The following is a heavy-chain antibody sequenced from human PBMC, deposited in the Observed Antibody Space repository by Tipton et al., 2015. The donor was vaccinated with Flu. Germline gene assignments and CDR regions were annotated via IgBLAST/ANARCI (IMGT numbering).Heavy chain of an antibody. CDR1: GGSISSSY. CDR2: ISTSGST. J-gene: IGHJ3*02. Sequence: LRLSCTVSGGSISSSYWSWIRQPAGKGLEWIGRISTSGSTKYNASLESRVTMSRDTSKNHFSLRLGSATAADTALYYCARDIRGYSGYTGGDAFDMWGQGIMVTVSS. CDR3: ARDIRGYSGYTGGDAFDM. D-gene: IGHD5-12*01. V-gene: IGHV4-4*07.